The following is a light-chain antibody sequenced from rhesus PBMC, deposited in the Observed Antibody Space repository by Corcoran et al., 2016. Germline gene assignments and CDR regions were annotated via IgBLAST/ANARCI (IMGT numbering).Light chain of an antibody. J-gene: IGKJ4*01. Sequence: DIQMTQSPSSLSAYVGDRVIITCRESQAINTFLNWYQQKTGKAPKLLIYFTNPLESGVPSRFSGTGFGTDFTLTISSLQPEDFTTYYCQQYRSLPLTFGRGTKVEIK. CDR2: FTN. V-gene: IGKV1-32*05. CDR3: QQYRSLPLT. CDR1: QAINTF.